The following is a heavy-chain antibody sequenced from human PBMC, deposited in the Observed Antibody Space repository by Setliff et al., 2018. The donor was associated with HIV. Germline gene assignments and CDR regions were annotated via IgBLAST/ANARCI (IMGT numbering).Heavy chain of an antibody. CDR1: GGPFTSSS. Sequence: ASVKVSCKASGGPFTSSSIGWVRQAPGQGLEWMGRIIPILGVPRYAQKFQGRVTITADKSTSTSYMHLSSRRAEDTAVYFCARGGDYDSSGYYVTWGQGSLVTVSS. V-gene: IGHV1-69*02. D-gene: IGHD3-22*01. J-gene: IGHJ4*02. CDR2: IIPILGVP. CDR3: ARGGDYDSSGYYVT.